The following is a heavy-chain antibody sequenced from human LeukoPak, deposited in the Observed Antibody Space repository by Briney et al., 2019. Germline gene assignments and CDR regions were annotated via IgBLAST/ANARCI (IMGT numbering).Heavy chain of an antibody. CDR2: ISGSGGST. Sequence: WGSLRLSCVASGFTFSSYAMSWVRQAPGKGLEWVSAISGSGGSTYYADSVKGRFTISRDNSKNTLYLQMNSLRAEDTAVYYCAKGGYCSSTSCYSSWFDPWGQGTLVTVSS. D-gene: IGHD2-2*02. CDR1: GFTFSSYA. CDR3: AKGGYCSSTSCYSSWFDP. J-gene: IGHJ5*02. V-gene: IGHV3-23*01.